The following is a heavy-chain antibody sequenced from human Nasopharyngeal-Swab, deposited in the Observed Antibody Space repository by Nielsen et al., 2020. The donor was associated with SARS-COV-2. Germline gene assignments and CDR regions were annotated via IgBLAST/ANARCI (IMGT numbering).Heavy chain of an antibody. D-gene: IGHD2-21*01. V-gene: IGHV4-39*07. CDR1: GGSISSSSYY. J-gene: IGHJ6*02. CDR3: ARVVPLYYYYYGMDV. Sequence: SETLSLTCTVSGGSISSSSYYWGWIRQPPGKGLEWIGSIYYSGSTYYNPSLKSRVTISVDTSKNQFSLKLSSVTAADTAVYYCARVVPLYYYYYGMDVWGQGTTVTVSS. CDR2: IYYSGST.